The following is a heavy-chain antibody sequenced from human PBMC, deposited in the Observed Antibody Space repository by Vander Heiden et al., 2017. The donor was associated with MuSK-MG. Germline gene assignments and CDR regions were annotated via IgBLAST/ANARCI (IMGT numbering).Heavy chain of an antibody. CDR2: ISSSSSYI. CDR1: GFTFSSYS. Sequence: EVQLVESGGGLVKPGGSLRPSCAASGFTFSSYSMNWVRQAPGKGLEWVSSISSSSSYIYYADSVKGRFTISRDNAKNSLYLQMNSLRAEDTAVYYCAREPDYYDSSGYYSWGQGTLVTVSS. V-gene: IGHV3-21*01. CDR3: AREPDYYDSSGYYS. D-gene: IGHD3-22*01. J-gene: IGHJ4*02.